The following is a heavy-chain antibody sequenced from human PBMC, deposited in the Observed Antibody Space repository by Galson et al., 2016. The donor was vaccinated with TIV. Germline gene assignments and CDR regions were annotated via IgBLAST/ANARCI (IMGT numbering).Heavy chain of an antibody. CDR2: IYDSGSA. Sequence: TLSLTCTVSGGSIGSGGYYWSWIRQHPGKGLEWIGNIYDSGSAYYNPSLKSRVVVSMETSKNEFSLRLSSVTAADTAVYFCARGIIDCSGKSATYYFDYWGQGTPVTVSS. V-gene: IGHV4-31*03. CDR3: ARGIIDCSGKSATYYFDY. J-gene: IGHJ4*02. CDR1: GGSIGSGGYY. D-gene: IGHD2-21*02.